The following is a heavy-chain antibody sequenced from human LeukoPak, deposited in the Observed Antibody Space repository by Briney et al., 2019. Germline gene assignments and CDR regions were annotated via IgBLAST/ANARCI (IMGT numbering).Heavy chain of an antibody. CDR3: ARDSGSAVTSLDI. CDR1: GGSFSGYY. V-gene: IGHV4-34*01. Sequence: SETLSLTCAVYGGSFSGYYWSWIRQPPGKGLEWIGEINHSGSTNYNPSLKSRVTISVDTSKNQFSLKLSSVTAADTAVYYCARDSGSAVTSLDIWGQGTMVTVSS. D-gene: IGHD4-17*01. J-gene: IGHJ3*02. CDR2: INHSGST.